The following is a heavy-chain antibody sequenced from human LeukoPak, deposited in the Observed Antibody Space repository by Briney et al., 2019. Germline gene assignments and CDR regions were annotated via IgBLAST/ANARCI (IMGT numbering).Heavy chain of an antibody. V-gene: IGHV4-39*07. CDR1: GGSISSSSYY. D-gene: IGHD3-10*01. CDR2: IYYSGST. J-gene: IGHJ5*02. CDR3: ASITMVRGVA. Sequence: PSETLSLTCTVSGGSISSSSYYWGWIRQPPGKGLEWIGNIYYSGSTYYNPSLKSRVTISVDTSKNQFSLKLSSVTAADTAVYYCASITMVRGVAWGQGTLVTVSS.